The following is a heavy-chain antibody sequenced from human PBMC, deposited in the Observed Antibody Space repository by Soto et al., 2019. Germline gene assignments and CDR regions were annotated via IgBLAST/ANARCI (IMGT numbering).Heavy chain of an antibody. D-gene: IGHD4-17*01. CDR1: GLTFSGNG. V-gene: IGHV3-33*01. CDR2: IWYDGSKK. J-gene: IGHJ4*02. Sequence: GSLGRAGVGSGLTFSGNGFHWVRQAPGKGLEWVAVIWYDGSKKYYVESVKVRFTISRDNSKNTLYLQMNSLRAEDKAVYYCARDLGTTNYYFDYWGQGTLVTVSS. CDR3: ARDLGTTNYYFDY.